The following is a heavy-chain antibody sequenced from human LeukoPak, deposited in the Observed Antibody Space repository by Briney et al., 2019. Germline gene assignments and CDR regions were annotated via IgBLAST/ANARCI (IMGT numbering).Heavy chain of an antibody. CDR2: IKQDGSEK. J-gene: IGHJ4*02. CDR3: ARDGYNYRLGY. Sequence: PGGSLRLSCAASGFTFSSYSMNWVRQAPGKGLEWVANIKQDGSEKYYVDSVKGRFTISRDNAKNSLYLQMNSLRAEDTAVYYCARDGYNYRLGYWGQGTLVTVSS. V-gene: IGHV3-7*03. CDR1: GFTFSSYS. D-gene: IGHD5-24*01.